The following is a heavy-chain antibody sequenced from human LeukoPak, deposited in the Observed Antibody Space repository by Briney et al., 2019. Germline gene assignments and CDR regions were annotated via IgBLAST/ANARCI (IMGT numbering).Heavy chain of an antibody. CDR1: GFTVSSNY. V-gene: IGHV3-66*01. Sequence: GGSLRLSCAAAGFTVSSNYMSWVRQAPGKGLEWVSVIYSGGSTYYADSVKGRFTISRDDAKNSLYLQMNSLRAEDTAVYYCARYGVTTSDYWGQGTLVTVSS. J-gene: IGHJ4*02. D-gene: IGHD4-17*01. CDR2: IYSGGST. CDR3: ARYGVTTSDY.